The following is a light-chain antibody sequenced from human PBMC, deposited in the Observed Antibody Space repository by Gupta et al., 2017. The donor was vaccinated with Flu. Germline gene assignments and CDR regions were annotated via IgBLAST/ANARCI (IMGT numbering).Light chain of an antibody. J-gene: IGKJ2*01. V-gene: IGKV3-11*01. CDR3: QQRGNWPYT. CDR2: DAS. Sequence: PASLSLSAGEGATLTCRASQSVSSYLAWYQQKPGQAPRLLIYDASNRATGIPARFSGSGSGTDFTLTISSPEPEDFAIYYCQQRGNWPYTFGQGTKMEIK. CDR1: QSVSSY.